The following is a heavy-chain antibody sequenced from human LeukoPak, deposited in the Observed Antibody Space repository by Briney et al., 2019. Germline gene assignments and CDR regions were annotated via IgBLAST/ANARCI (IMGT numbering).Heavy chain of an antibody. CDR3: AKFSYGDYGTFDY. V-gene: IGHV3-21*04. J-gene: IGHJ4*02. CDR1: GFTFSSYS. CDR2: ISSSSSSYI. D-gene: IGHD4-17*01. Sequence: GGSLRLSCAASGFTFSSYSMNWVRQAPGKGLEWVSSISSSSSSYIYYADSVKGRFTISRDNSKNTRYLQMNSLRAEDTAVYYCAKFSYGDYGTFDYWGQGTLVTISS.